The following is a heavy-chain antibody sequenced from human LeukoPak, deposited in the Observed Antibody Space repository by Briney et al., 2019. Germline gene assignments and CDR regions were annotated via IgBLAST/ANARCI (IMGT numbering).Heavy chain of an antibody. J-gene: IGHJ4*02. Sequence: GGPLRLSCAFSRFAFSTYAMTGVRQAPGQGLNYVSTISSNGADTYYADSVKGRFTISRDNSKNTLYLQMTSLRVEDTAVYYCANYRKPQGLDYWGQGTLVTVSS. CDR2: ISSNGADT. D-gene: IGHD1-14*01. V-gene: IGHV3-23*01. CDR3: ANYRKPQGLDY. CDR1: RFAFSTYA.